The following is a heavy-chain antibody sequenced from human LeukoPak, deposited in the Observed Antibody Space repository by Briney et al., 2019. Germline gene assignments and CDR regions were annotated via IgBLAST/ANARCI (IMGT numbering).Heavy chain of an antibody. J-gene: IGHJ4*02. CDR1: DGSISSYY. V-gene: IGHV4-59*01. Sequence: PSETLSLTCTVSDGSISSYYWSWIRQPPGKGLEWIGYIYYSGSTNYNPSLKSRVTISIDTSKNEFSLKLSSVTAADTAVYYCASRRVGPFDYWGQGTLVTVSS. CDR3: ASRRVGPFDY. CDR2: IYYSGST. D-gene: IGHD1-26*01.